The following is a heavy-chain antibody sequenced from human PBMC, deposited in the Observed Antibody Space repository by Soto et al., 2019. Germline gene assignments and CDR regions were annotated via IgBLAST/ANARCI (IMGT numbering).Heavy chain of an antibody. Sequence: SVKVSCKASGVIFSSYAVSWVRQVPGQGREWMGGIIPIFATPKYGQKFQDRVTISADESTSTAYMELISLTSDDTAVYYCARARYGDFVTWFDSWGQGXPVTVSS. CDR1: GVIFSSYA. CDR3: ARARYGDFVTWFDS. J-gene: IGHJ5*01. V-gene: IGHV1-69*13. D-gene: IGHD4-17*01. CDR2: IIPIFATP.